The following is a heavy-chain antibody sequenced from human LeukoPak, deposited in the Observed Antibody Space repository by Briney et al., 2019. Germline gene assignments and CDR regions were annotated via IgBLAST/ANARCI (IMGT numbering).Heavy chain of an antibody. V-gene: IGHV4-4*07. D-gene: IGHD6-19*01. Sequence: SETLSLTCTVSGGSISSYYWSWIRQPAGKGLEWIGRIYTSGSTNYNPSLKSRVTMSVDTSKNQFSLKLSSVTAADTAVYYCARDGQNSSGWYLNWFGPWGQGTLVTVSS. CDR3: ARDGQNSSGWYLNWFGP. J-gene: IGHJ5*02. CDR2: IYTSGST. CDR1: GGSISSYY.